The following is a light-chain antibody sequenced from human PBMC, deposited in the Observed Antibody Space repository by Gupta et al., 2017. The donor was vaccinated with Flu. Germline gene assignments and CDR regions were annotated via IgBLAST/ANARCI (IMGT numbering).Light chain of an antibody. CDR3: QQRDSYPNT. J-gene: IGKJ5*01. CDR1: QGIRSY. Sequence: PSFLSASVGDRVAITCRASQGIRSYLAWYQQKPGEAPKLLIHTASILQSGVPSRFSGSGSGTEFTLTISSLQPEDFATYYCQQRDSYPNTFGQGTRLEIK. V-gene: IGKV1-9*01. CDR2: TAS.